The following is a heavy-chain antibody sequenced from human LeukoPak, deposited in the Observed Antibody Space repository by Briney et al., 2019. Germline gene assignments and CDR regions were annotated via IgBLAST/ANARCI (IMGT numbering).Heavy chain of an antibody. CDR2: INHSGST. CDR3: ARDDDMKNAFDI. J-gene: IGHJ3*02. D-gene: IGHD3-9*01. CDR1: GGSFSGYY. Sequence: PSETLSLTCAVYGGSFSGYYWSWIRQPPGKGLEWIGEINHSGSTNYNPSLKSRVTISVDTSKNQFSLKLSSVTAADTAVYYCARDDDMKNAFDIWGQGTMVTVSS. V-gene: IGHV4-34*01.